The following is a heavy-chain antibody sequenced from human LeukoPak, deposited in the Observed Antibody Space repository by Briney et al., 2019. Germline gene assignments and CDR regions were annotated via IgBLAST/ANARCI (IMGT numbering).Heavy chain of an antibody. CDR2: IYHSGST. CDR3: ARGLISITIFGVVIMGPYFDY. V-gene: IGHV4-34*01. Sequence: SETLSLTCAVYGGSFSGYYWSWIRQPPGKGLEWIGEIYHSGSTNYNPSLKSRVTISVDTSKNQFSLKLSSVTAADTAVYYCARGLISITIFGVVIMGPYFDYWGQGTLVTVSS. J-gene: IGHJ4*02. D-gene: IGHD3-3*01. CDR1: GGSFSGYY.